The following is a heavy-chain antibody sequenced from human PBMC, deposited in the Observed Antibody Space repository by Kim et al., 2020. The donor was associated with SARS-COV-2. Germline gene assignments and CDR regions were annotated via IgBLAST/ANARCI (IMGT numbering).Heavy chain of an antibody. Sequence: GGSLRLSCAASGFTFCSYWMTWVRQAPGKGLEWVANIKQDGTQQYYVDSVRGRFTVSRDGANMYLQMNSLRAEDTAVYYCARTLTGTTESFEYWGRGTLV. CDR1: GFTFCSYW. D-gene: IGHD3-9*01. CDR3: ARTLTGTTESFEY. J-gene: IGHJ1*01. CDR2: IKQDGTQQ. V-gene: IGHV3-7*03.